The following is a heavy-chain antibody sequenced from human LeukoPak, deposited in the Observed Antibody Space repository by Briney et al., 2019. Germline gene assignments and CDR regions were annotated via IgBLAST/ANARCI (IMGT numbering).Heavy chain of an antibody. J-gene: IGHJ1*01. CDR3: ATRPNLAYSYGSGSYPH. CDR1: DGSINSSSYY. V-gene: IGHV4-39*01. CDR2: IYYSGST. Sequence: TSETLSLTCTVSDGSINSSSYYWGWIRQPPGKGLEWIGSIYYSGSTYYNPSLKSRVTISVDTSKNQFSLKLSSVTAADTAVYYCATRPNLAYSYGSGSYPHWGQGTLVTVSS. D-gene: IGHD3-10*01.